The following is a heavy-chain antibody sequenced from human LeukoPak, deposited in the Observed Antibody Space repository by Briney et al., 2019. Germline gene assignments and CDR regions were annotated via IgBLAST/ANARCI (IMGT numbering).Heavy chain of an antibody. CDR2: INAGNGNT. CDR1: GYTFTSYA. Sequence: ASVKVSCKASGYTFTSYAMHWVRQAPGQRLEWMGWINAGNGNTKYSQKFQGRVTITRDTSASTAYVELSSLRSEDTAVYYCARQISRDGYLLWGQGTLVTVSS. J-gene: IGHJ4*02. D-gene: IGHD5-24*01. V-gene: IGHV1-3*01. CDR3: ARQISRDGYLL.